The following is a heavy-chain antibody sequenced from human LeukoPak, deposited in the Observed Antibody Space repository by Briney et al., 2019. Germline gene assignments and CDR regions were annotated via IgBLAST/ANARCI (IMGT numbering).Heavy chain of an antibody. Sequence: GGSLRLSCAASGFTFSSYAMHWVRQAPGKGLEWVAVISYDGSNKYYADSVKGRFTISRDNSKNTLYLQMNSLRAEDTAVYYCSRNQSGSFDYWGQGTLVTVSS. D-gene: IGHD1-26*01. CDR2: ISYDGSNK. J-gene: IGHJ4*02. V-gene: IGHV3-30*04. CDR3: SRNQSGSFDY. CDR1: GFTFSSYA.